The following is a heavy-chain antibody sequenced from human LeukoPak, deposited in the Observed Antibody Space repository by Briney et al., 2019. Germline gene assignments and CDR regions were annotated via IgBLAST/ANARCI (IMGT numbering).Heavy chain of an antibody. CDR1: GFSFSGSW. J-gene: IGHJ3*02. Sequence: GGSLRLSCTASGFSFSGSWMSWVRQLPGKGLEWLADMNPDGSAIVYVDSVNGRFTVSRNNAKNSLYLQMDGLRAEDTAVYYCARDPLNGALDIWGQGTLVTVSS. CDR3: ARDPLNGALDI. V-gene: IGHV3-7*01. CDR2: MNPDGSAI.